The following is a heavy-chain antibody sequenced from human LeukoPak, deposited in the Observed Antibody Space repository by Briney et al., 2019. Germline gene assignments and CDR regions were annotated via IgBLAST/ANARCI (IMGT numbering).Heavy chain of an antibody. CDR1: GYSFTSCY. CDR3: ARTTEYRRPLDY. J-gene: IGHJ4*02. CDR2: INPSGGST. D-gene: IGHD2/OR15-2a*01. V-gene: IGHV1-46*01. Sequence: ASVKVSCKASGYSFTSCYLHWVRQAPGQGLEWMGVINPSGGSTSYAQNFQGRVTMTRDTSTSTVYMELSSLRSEDTDVYYGARTTEYRRPLDYWGQGTLVTVSS.